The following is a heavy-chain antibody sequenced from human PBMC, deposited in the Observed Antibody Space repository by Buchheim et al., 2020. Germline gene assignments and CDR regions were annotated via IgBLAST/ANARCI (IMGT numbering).Heavy chain of an antibody. CDR1: GFTFSSYE. CDR2: ISSSGSTI. V-gene: IGHV3-48*03. J-gene: IGHJ3*02. CDR3: ARGRRNIAVAGTHAFDI. D-gene: IGHD6-19*01. Sequence: VQLVESGGGVVQPGRSLRLSCAASGFTFSSYEMNWVRQAPGKGLEWVSYISSSGSTIYYADSVKGRFTISRDNAKNSLYLQMNSLRAEDTAVYYCARGRRNIAVAGTHAFDIWGQGT.